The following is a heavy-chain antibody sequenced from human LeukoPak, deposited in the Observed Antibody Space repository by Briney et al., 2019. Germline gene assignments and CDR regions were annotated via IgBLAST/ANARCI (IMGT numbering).Heavy chain of an antibody. J-gene: IGHJ3*02. V-gene: IGHV3-74*01. CDR1: GFTFNRFW. Sequence: GGSLRLSCAASGFTFNRFWMHWVRQAPGKGLVWVSRIISDGSSTNYADSVKGRFTISRNNAKNTLYLQMNSLRAEDTALYYCAREDVDITVATSGAFDIWGQGTMVTVFS. CDR3: AREDVDITVATSGAFDI. D-gene: IGHD6-19*01. CDR2: IISDGSST.